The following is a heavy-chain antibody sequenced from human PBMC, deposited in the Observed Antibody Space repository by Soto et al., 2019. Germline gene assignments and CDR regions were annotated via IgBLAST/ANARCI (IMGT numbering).Heavy chain of an antibody. CDR3: ARLFVEPIAYYYYGMDV. J-gene: IGHJ6*02. CDR1: GGSISSSSYY. Sequence: SETLSLTCTVSGGSISSSSYYWGWIRQPPGKGLEWIGSIYYSGSTYYNPSLKSRVTISVDTSKNQFSLKLSSVTAADTAVYYCARLFVEPIAYYYYGMDVWGQGTTVTVSS. D-gene: IGHD2-15*01. CDR2: IYYSGST. V-gene: IGHV4-39*01.